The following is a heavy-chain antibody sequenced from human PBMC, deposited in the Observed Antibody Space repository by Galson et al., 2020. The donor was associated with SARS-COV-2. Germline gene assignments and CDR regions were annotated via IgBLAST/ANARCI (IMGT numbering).Heavy chain of an antibody. J-gene: IGHJ6*02. CDR2: IWYDGSNK. CDR1: GFTFSSYG. D-gene: IGHD3-10*02. V-gene: IGHV3-33*01. CDR3: CSEPYYYGMDV. Sequence: PGGSLRLSCAASGFTFSSYGMHWVRQAPGKGLEWVAVIWYDGSNKYYADSVKGRFTISRDNSKNTLYLQMNSLRAEDTAVYYCCSEPYYYGMDVWGQGTTVTVS.